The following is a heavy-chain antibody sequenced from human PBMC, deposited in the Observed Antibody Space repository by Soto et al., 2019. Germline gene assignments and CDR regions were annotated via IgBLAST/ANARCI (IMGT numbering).Heavy chain of an antibody. Sequence: GGSLRLSCAASGFTFSSYEMNWVRQAPGKGLEWVARINQDGSEKYYVDSVKGRFTISRDNAKNSLYLQMNSLTVADTAMYYCARVHRTGLIGQYFDTWGQGTLVTV. V-gene: IGHV3-7*03. CDR2: INQDGSEK. CDR1: GFTFSSYE. CDR3: ARVHRTGLIGQYFDT. D-gene: IGHD3-16*02. J-gene: IGHJ4*02.